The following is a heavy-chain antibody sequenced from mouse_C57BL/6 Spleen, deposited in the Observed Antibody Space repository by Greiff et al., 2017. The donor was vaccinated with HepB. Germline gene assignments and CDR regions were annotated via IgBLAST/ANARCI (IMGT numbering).Heavy chain of an antibody. Sequence: QVHVKQSGTELVKPGASVKLSCKASGYTFTSYWMHWVKQRPGQGLEWIGNINPSNGGTNYNEKFKSKATLTVDKSSSTAYMQLSSLTSEDSAVYYCARGLTGNWYFDVWGTGTTVTVSS. V-gene: IGHV1-53*01. CDR1: GYTFTSYW. CDR2: INPSNGGT. J-gene: IGHJ1*03. D-gene: IGHD4-1*01. CDR3: ARGLTGNWYFDV.